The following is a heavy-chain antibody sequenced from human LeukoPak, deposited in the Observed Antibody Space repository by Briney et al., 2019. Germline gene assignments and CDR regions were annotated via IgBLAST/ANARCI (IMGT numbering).Heavy chain of an antibody. V-gene: IGHV2-5*02. Sequence: ESGPTLVRPTQTLTLTCTFSGFSLNTSEVGVAWVRQPPGKALEWLALIYWDDNKRYSPSLKSRFTITKDTSNNQVVLTMTNVGPVDTATYYCARLTSSWYAYYYYMDVWGKGTTVTVS. CDR3: ARLTSSWYAYYYYMDV. CDR2: IYWDDNK. D-gene: IGHD6-13*01. J-gene: IGHJ6*03. CDR1: GFSLNTSEVG.